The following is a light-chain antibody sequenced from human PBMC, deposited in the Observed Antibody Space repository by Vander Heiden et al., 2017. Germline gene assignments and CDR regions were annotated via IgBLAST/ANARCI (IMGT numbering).Light chain of an antibody. CDR3: QQYYSTPYT. J-gene: IGKJ2*01. V-gene: IGKV4-1*01. Sequence: DIVMTQSPDHLAVSLGETATINCKSSQSVIYSSNDKNYLAWYQQKAGQPPKLLIYWASTRESGVPARFSGSGSGTDFTLTISSLQAEDVAVYYCQQYYSTPYTFGQGTKV. CDR2: WAS. CDR1: QSVIYSSNDKNY.